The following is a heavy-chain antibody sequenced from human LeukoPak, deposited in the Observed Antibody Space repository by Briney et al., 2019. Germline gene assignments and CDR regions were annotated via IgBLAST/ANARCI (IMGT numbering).Heavy chain of an antibody. CDR2: IYYSRSI. J-gene: IGHJ4*02. Sequence: AETLSLTCTVSGRSLSSRSYYWGWVRQPPGRGLEWVGSIYYSRSIYYNPSVKSRVTISEDTSKNQYTLKLGAVTAAARVIYSRARRVDILTGYNYYFDHWGQGTLVTVSS. CDR3: ARRVDILTGYNYYFDH. V-gene: IGHV4-39*01. CDR1: GRSLSSRSYY. D-gene: IGHD3-9*01.